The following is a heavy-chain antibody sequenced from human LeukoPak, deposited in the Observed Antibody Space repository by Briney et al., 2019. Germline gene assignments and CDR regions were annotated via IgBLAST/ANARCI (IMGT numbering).Heavy chain of an antibody. J-gene: IGHJ3*02. V-gene: IGHV5-51*01. CDR3: ARQYYYGSGSYIPHAFDI. D-gene: IGHD3-10*01. CDR2: IYPGDSDT. Sequence: GESLKISCKGSGYSFTSYWIGWVRQVPGKGLEWMGIIYPGDSDTRYSPSFQGQVTISADKSISTAYLQWSSLKASDTAMYYCARQYYYGSGSYIPHAFDIWGQGTMVTVSS. CDR1: GYSFTSYW.